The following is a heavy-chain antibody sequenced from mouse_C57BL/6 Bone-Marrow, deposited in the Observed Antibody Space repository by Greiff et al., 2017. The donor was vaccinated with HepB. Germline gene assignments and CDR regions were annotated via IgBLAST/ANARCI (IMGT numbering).Heavy chain of an antibody. CDR2: IDPSDSYT. CDR1: GYTFTSYW. J-gene: IGHJ4*01. CDR3: ARDYYGSPYAMDY. D-gene: IGHD1-1*01. V-gene: IGHV1-69*01. Sequence: QVHVKQPGAELVMPGASVKLSCKASGYTFTSYWMHWVKQRPGQGLEWIGEIDPSDSYTNYNQKFKGKSTLTVDKSSSTAYMQLSSLTSEDSAVYYCARDYYGSPYAMDYWGQGTSVTVSS.